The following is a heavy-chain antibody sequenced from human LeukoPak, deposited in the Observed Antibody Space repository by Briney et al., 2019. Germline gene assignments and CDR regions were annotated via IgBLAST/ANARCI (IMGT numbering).Heavy chain of an antibody. D-gene: IGHD6-13*01. CDR3: ARRIRYSSSGMKAYFDY. Sequence: SETLSLTCTVSGGSISSSSYYWGWIRQPPGKGLEWIGSIYYSGSTYYNPSLKSRVTISVDTSKNQFSLKLSSVTAADTAVYYCARRIRYSSSGMKAYFDYWGQGTLVTVSS. J-gene: IGHJ4*02. CDR1: GGSISSSSYY. V-gene: IGHV4-39*01. CDR2: IYYSGST.